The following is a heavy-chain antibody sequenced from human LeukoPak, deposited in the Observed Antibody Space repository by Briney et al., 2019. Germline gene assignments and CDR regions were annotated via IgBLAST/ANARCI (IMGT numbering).Heavy chain of an antibody. V-gene: IGHV6-1*01. Sequence: SQTLSLTCAISGDSVSSNSAAWNWIRQSPSRGLEWLGRTYYRSKWYNDYAVSVKSRITINPDTSKNQFSLQQNSVTPEDTAEYYCARDSRKPYCSGGSCYSRQNWFDPWGQGTLVTVSS. CDR2: TYYRSKWYN. CDR3: ARDSRKPYCSGGSCYSRQNWFDP. CDR1: GDSVSSNSAA. J-gene: IGHJ5*02. D-gene: IGHD2-15*01.